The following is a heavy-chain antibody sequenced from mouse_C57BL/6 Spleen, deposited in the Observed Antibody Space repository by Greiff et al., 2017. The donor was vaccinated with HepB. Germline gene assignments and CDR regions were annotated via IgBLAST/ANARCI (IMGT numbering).Heavy chain of an antibody. D-gene: IGHD4-1*01. V-gene: IGHV1-26*01. CDR2: INPNNGGT. CDR3: ARSGTGADYYAMDY. Sequence: EVQLQQSGPELVKPGASVKISCKASGYTFTDYYMNWVKQSHGKSLEWIGDINPNNGGTSYNQKFKGKATLTVDKSSSTAYMELRSLTSEDSAVYYCARSGTGADYYAMDYWGQGTSVTVSS. J-gene: IGHJ4*01. CDR1: GYTFTDYY.